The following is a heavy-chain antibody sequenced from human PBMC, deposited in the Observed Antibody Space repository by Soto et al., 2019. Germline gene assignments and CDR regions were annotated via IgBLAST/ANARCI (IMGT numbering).Heavy chain of an antibody. CDR1: GFTFSSYG. D-gene: IGHD3-22*01. CDR3: ARDGRYYDSSGYYYYYGMDV. J-gene: IGHJ6*02. V-gene: IGHV3-33*01. Sequence: SLRLSCAASGFTFSSYGMHWVRQAPGKGLEWVAVIWYDGSNKYYADSVKGRFTISRDNSKNTLYLQMNSLRAEDTAVYYCARDGRYYDSSGYYYYYGMDVWGQGTTVTVSS. CDR2: IWYDGSNK.